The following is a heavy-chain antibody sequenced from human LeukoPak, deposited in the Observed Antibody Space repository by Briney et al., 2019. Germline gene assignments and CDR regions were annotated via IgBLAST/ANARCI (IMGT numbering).Heavy chain of an antibody. CDR3: ARGGGAASSNWFDA. CDR1: EFTFSIYE. Sequence: GGSLRLSCAASEFTFSIYEMNWVRQTPGKGLEWLSYISSSGNSIYYADSVGGRFTISRDNAKNSLYLQMNSLRVEDTAVYYCARGGGAASSNWFDAWGQGTLVTVSS. V-gene: IGHV3-48*03. D-gene: IGHD1-26*01. CDR2: ISSSGNSI. J-gene: IGHJ5*02.